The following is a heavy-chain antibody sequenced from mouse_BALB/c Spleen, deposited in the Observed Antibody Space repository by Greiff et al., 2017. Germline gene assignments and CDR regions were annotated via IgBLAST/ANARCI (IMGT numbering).Heavy chain of an antibody. J-gene: IGHJ1*01. Sequence: QVHVKQSGPELVKPGASVKISCKASGYAFSSSWMNWVKQRPGQGLEWIGRIYPGDGDTNYNGKFKGKATLTADKSSSTAYMQLSSLTSVDSAVYFCARDGYDDGWYFDVWGAGTTVTVSS. CDR1: GYAFSSSW. CDR2: IYPGDGDT. CDR3: ARDGYDDGWYFDV. D-gene: IGHD2-2*01. V-gene: IGHV1-82*01.